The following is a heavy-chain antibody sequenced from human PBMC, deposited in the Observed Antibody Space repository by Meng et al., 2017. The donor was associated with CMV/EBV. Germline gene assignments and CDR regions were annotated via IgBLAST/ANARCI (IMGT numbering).Heavy chain of an antibody. Sequence: FGYTFGDYFMHWVRQAPGQGLEWMGWINPRSGDTNYAQKFQGRVTMTRDTAISATYMELRRLRSDDTAVYYCARDPGIAVAGSFDPWGQGTLVTVSS. CDR2: INPRSGDT. CDR3: ARDPGIAVAGSFDP. D-gene: IGHD6-19*01. J-gene: IGHJ5*02. V-gene: IGHV1-2*02. CDR1: GYTFGDYF.